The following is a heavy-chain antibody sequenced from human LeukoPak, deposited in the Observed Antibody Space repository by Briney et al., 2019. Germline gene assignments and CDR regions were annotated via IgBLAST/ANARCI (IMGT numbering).Heavy chain of an antibody. D-gene: IGHD5-12*01. CDR3: ARGRSTGYPYYFEY. J-gene: IGHJ4*02. V-gene: IGHV1-8*03. CDR2: MNPNSGST. Sequence: GASVKVSCKASGYTFTSYDINWVRQATGQGLEWMGWMNPNSGSTGYAQKFQGRVTITRNTSISTAYMELSRLRCEDTAVYYCARGRSTGYPYYFEYWGQGTLVTVSS. CDR1: GYTFTSYD.